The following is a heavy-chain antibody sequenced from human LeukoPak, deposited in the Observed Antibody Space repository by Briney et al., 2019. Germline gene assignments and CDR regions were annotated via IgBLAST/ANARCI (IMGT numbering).Heavy chain of an antibody. CDR2: INSDGSST. CDR3: ASSSFGAPLDY. J-gene: IGHJ4*02. CDR1: GFTFSSYW. V-gene: IGHV3-74*01. D-gene: IGHD3-10*01. Sequence: GGSLRLSCAASGFTFSSYWMHWVRQAPGKGLVWVSRINSDGSSTSYADSVKGRFTISRDNAKNTLYLQMNSLRAEDTAVYYCASSSFGAPLDYWGQGTLVTVSS.